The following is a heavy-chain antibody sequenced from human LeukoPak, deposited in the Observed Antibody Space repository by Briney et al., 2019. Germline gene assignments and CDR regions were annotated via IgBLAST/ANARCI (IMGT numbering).Heavy chain of an antibody. J-gene: IGHJ6*03. CDR3: ARVPPPPERLPYYYYYYMDV. CDR1: GGTFSSYA. Sequence: GASVKVSCKASGGTFSSYAISWVRQAPGQGLEWMGGIIPIFGTANYAQKFQGRVTITTDESTSTAYMELSSLRSEDTAVYYCARVPPPPERLPYYYYYYMDVWGKGTAVTVSS. CDR2: IIPIFGTA. D-gene: IGHD3-3*01. V-gene: IGHV1-69*05.